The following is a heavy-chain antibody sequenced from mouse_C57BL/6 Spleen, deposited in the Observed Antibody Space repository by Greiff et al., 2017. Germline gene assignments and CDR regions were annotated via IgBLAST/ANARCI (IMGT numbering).Heavy chain of an antibody. CDR1: GYTFTSYW. J-gene: IGHJ2*01. CDR3: ARDGGSYYFDY. V-gene: IGHV1-55*01. Sequence: VQLQQPGAELVKPGASVKMSCKASGYTFTSYWITWVKQGPGQGLEWIGYIYPGSGSTNYNEKFKSKATLTIDTSYSTAYMQLSSLTSEDSAGNDCARDGGSYYFDYWGQGTTVTVSS. CDR2: IYPGSGST. D-gene: IGHD2-3*01.